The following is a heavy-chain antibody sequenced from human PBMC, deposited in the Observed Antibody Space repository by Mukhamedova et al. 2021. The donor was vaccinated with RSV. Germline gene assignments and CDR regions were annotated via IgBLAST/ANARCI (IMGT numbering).Heavy chain of an antibody. J-gene: IGHJ4*02. D-gene: IGHD1-1*01. CDR3: VRDFTTFDY. V-gene: IGHV3-74*01. Sequence: GRFTISRDNTKNTLYLQMSSQRAEDTAVYYCVRDFTTFDYWGQGTLVSVPS.